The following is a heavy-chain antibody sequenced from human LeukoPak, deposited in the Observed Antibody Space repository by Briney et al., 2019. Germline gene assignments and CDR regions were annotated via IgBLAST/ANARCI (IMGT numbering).Heavy chain of an antibody. V-gene: IGHV4-61*01. CDR2: IYYSGST. CDR3: ARRTVAGAYGMDV. D-gene: IGHD6-19*01. Sequence: SATLSLTCSVSGGSISSGSYYWSWIRQPPGKGLEWIGYIYYSGSTNYNPSLKSRVTISVDTSKNQFSLKLSSVTAADTAVYYCARRTVAGAYGMDVWGQGTTVTVSS. J-gene: IGHJ6*02. CDR1: GGSISSGSYY.